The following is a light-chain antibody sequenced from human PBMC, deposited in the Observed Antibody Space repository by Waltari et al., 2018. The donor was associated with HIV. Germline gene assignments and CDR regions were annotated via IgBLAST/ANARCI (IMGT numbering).Light chain of an antibody. CDR3: QQYSTWPLT. CDR2: GAS. V-gene: IGKV3-15*01. Sequence: EVVMTQSPDTLLEYPGKIANLSCRASRSVGRILAWYQKKPGRSPRLLIYGASSRASDVPPTFSGSGAGTDFSLSISSLRSDDVGIYYCQQYSTWPLTFGRGTTVEIK. CDR1: RSVGRI. J-gene: IGKJ1*01.